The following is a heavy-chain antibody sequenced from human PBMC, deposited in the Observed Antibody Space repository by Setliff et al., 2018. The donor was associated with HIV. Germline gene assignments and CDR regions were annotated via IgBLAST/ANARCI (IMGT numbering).Heavy chain of an antibody. Sequence: GGSLRLSCAASGFSLSYYRMNWARQAPGKGLEWVANIEQDGSEKYYVDSVKGRFTISRDNTKNSLYLQMDSLRAEDTAVYYCARVVDTSGGYWGSFSRYMDVWGKGTTVTVSS. D-gene: IGHD3-10*01. V-gene: IGHV3-7*03. J-gene: IGHJ6*03. CDR1: GFSLSYYR. CDR3: ARVVDTSGGYWGSFSRYMDV. CDR2: IEQDGSEK.